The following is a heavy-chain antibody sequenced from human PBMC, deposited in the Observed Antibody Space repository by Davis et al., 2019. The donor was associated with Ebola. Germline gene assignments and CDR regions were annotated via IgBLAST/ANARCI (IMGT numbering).Heavy chain of an antibody. J-gene: IGHJ4*02. D-gene: IGHD3-22*01. CDR2: INPNSGGT. CDR1: GYTFTSYG. CDR3: AREWRYYDSSHFDY. Sequence: ASVKVSCKASGYTFTSYGISWVRQAPGQGLEWMGWINPNSGGTNYAQKFQGRVTMTRDTSISTAYMELSRLRSDDTAVYYCAREWRYYDSSHFDYWGQGTLVTVSS. V-gene: IGHV1-2*02.